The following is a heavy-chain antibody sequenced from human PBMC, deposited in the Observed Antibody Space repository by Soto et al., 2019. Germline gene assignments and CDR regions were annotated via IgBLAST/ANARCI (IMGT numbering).Heavy chain of an antibody. Sequence: QVQLVESGGGVVQPGRSLRLSCAASGFTFSSYAMHWVRQAPGKGLEWVAVISYDGSNKYYADSVKGRFTISRDNSKSTLYLQMNSLSADDTAVYYCARDRSYCGGDCYSIGLVLNGMDVWGQGTTVTVSS. J-gene: IGHJ6*02. CDR3: ARDRSYCGGDCYSIGLVLNGMDV. V-gene: IGHV3-30-3*01. CDR2: ISYDGSNK. CDR1: GFTFSSYA. D-gene: IGHD2-21*02.